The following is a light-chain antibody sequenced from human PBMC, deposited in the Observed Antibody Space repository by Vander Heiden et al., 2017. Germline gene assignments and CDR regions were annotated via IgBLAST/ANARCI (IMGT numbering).Light chain of an antibody. Sequence: AIRMTQSPSSFSASTGDRVTITCRASQGISSYLAWYQQKPGKAPKLLIYAASTLLSGVPSRFSASGSGTDFTLTISCLQSEHITTYYCHVDDGYGSTFRPGTKVDIK. CDR3: HVDDGYGST. J-gene: IGKJ3*01. CDR1: QGISSY. CDR2: AAS. V-gene: IGKV1-8*01.